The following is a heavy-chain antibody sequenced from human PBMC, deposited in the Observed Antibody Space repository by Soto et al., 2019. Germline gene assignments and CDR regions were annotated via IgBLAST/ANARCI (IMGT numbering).Heavy chain of an antibody. V-gene: IGHV3-48*02. D-gene: IGHD4-4*01. CDR3: ARDTVFSFDY. Sequence: EVRLVESGGGLVQPGGSLRLSCAASGFTFSSYSMNWVRQAPGKGLEWVSYISGGSGNIKYADSVKGRFTISRDNAKNSLYLQMNSLRDEDTAVYYCARDTVFSFDYWGQGTLVTVSS. J-gene: IGHJ4*02. CDR1: GFTFSSYS. CDR2: ISGGSGNI.